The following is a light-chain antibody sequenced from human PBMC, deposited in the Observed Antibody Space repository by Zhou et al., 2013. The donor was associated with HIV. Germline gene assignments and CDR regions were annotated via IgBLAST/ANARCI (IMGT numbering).Light chain of an antibody. CDR3: QSYDSSLSGWVV. Sequence: QSVLTQPPSVSGAPGQRVTISCTGSTSNIGALYDVHWYRQLPGTAPKLLIYANNNRPSGVPDRFSGSKSGTSASLAITGLQAEDEADYYCQSYDSSLSGWVVFGGGTKLTVL. CDR2: ANN. V-gene: IGLV1-40*01. CDR1: TSNIGALYD. J-gene: IGLJ2*01.